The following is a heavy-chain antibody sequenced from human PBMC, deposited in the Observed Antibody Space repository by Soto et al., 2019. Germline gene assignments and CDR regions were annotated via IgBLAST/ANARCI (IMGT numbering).Heavy chain of an antibody. Sequence: EVQLVESGGGLVQPGGSLRLSCAASGFTFSSYWMHWVRQAPGKGLVWVSRINSDGSTTNYADSVKGRLTIPRDNAKNSLYLQMNSLRTEDTAVYYWAARIPPTWFDHCGQGTLVTVSS. CDR1: GFTFSSYW. V-gene: IGHV3-74*01. CDR2: INSDGSTT. CDR3: AARIPPTWFDH. J-gene: IGHJ5*02.